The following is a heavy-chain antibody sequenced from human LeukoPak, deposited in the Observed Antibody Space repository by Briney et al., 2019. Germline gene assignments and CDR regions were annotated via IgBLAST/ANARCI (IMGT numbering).Heavy chain of an antibody. D-gene: IGHD6-13*01. CDR3: ARDRRRKRAASGTIDY. CDR1: GYTFTGYY. Sequence: GASVKVSCKASGYTFTGYYMHWVRQALGQGLEWMGWINPNSGGTDYAQKFQGRVTMTRDTSISTAYMELNRLTSDDTAVYYCARDRRRKRAASGTIDYWGQGTLVTVSS. J-gene: IGHJ4*02. V-gene: IGHV1-2*02. CDR2: INPNSGGT.